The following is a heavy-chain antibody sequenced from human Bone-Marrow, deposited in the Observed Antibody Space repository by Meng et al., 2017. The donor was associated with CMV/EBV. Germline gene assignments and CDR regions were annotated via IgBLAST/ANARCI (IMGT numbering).Heavy chain of an antibody. CDR3: ARAPALRYFDY. Sequence: SETLSPTCTVSGYSISSGYYWGWIRQHPGKGLECIGSIYHSGSTYNNPSLKSRVTIPVDTSKNQFSLKLSSVTAADTAVYYCARAPALRYFDYWGQGTLVTVSS. J-gene: IGHJ4*02. V-gene: IGHV4-38-2*02. CDR2: IYHSGST. D-gene: IGHD3-16*01. CDR1: GYSISSGYY.